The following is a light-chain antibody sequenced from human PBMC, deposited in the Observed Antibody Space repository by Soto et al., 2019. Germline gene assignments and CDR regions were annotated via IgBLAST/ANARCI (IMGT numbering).Light chain of an antibody. Sequence: IVWTHSPSTLSLSPGERATLSFMASQSVSSYLAWYQQKPGQAPRLLIYDASNRATGIPARFSGSGSGTDFTLTISSLEPEDFAVYYCQQRYNWPITFGQGTRLEIK. CDR1: QSVSSY. CDR2: DAS. V-gene: IGKV3-11*01. CDR3: QQRYNWPIT. J-gene: IGKJ5*01.